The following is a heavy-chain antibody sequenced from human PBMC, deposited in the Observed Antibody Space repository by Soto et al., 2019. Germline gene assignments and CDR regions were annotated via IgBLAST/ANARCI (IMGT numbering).Heavy chain of an antibody. Sequence: SETLSLTCTVSGVSISSGGYYWSWIRQHPGKGLEWIGYIYYSGSTYYNPSLKSRVTISVDTSKNQFSLKLSSVTAADTAVYYCARDRRYSGYARKKEYYFDYWGQGTLVTVSS. J-gene: IGHJ4*02. CDR1: GVSISSGGYY. D-gene: IGHD5-12*01. CDR2: IYYSGST. CDR3: ARDRRYSGYARKKEYYFDY. V-gene: IGHV4-31*03.